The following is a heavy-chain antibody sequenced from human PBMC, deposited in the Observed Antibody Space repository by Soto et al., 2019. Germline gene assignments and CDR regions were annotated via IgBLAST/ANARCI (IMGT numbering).Heavy chain of an antibody. CDR3: AKDTYYYDRSGYYTYDH. D-gene: IGHD3-22*01. Sequence: QVQLVESGGGVVQPGRSLRLSCAASGFTFSSYGVHWVRQAPGKGLEWVASVSYDGSNKHYADSVKGRFTISGDNSRNTLDLQMNSLRAEDTAVYYCAKDTYYYDRSGYYTYDHWGQGTQVTVSS. V-gene: IGHV3-30*18. CDR2: VSYDGSNK. J-gene: IGHJ4*02. CDR1: GFTFSSYG.